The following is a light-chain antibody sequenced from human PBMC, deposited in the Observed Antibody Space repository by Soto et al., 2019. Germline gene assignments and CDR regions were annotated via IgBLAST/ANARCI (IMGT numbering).Light chain of an antibody. CDR2: GAS. CDR3: QQYNNWPIT. V-gene: IGKV3D-15*01. Sequence: EIVMTQSPVTLSASPGESATLSCRASQSVDNNVAWYQQKPGQAPRLLIYGASSRATGIPDRFSGSGSVTEFALTISSLQSEDFAVYYCQQYNNWPITFGQGTRLEIK. CDR1: QSVDNN. J-gene: IGKJ5*01.